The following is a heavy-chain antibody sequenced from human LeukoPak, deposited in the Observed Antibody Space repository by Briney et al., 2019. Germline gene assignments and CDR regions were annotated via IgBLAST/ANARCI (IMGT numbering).Heavy chain of an antibody. D-gene: IGHD3-22*01. V-gene: IGHV3-23*01. CDR2: ISGSGGST. CDR1: GFTFSNYA. CDR3: AKGSFNYDSRSLDC. Sequence: QPGGSLRLSCAASGFTFSNYAMSWVRQAPGKGLEWVSAISGSGGSTYYADSVKGRFAISRDNSKNTLYLQMNSLRAEDTAVYYCAKGSFNYDSRSLDCWGQGTLVTVSS. J-gene: IGHJ4*02.